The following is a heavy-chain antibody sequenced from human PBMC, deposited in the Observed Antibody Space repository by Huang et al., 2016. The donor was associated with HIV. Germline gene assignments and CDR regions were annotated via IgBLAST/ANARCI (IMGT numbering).Heavy chain of an antibody. CDR2: MYGSGKSK. CDR1: GFIFSNYG. Sequence: EVQLVESGGGLGQPGGSLRLSCAASGFIFSNYGVNWVRRAPGKGLEWVSFMYGSGKSKYDADSGKGRVTISRDNAKNSLYLQMDSLRGDDTAIYYCTRYYYDNFDYYGMDVWGQGTTVIVSS. D-gene: IGHD3-22*01. J-gene: IGHJ6*02. V-gene: IGHV3-48*01. CDR3: TRYYYDNFDYYGMDV.